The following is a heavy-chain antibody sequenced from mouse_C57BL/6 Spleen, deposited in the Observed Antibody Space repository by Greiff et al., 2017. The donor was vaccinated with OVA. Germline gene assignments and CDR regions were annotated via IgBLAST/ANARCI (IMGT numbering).Heavy chain of an antibody. J-gene: IGHJ3*01. D-gene: IGHD1-1*01. V-gene: IGHV14-3*01. CDR3: ARGWTYGSSSPWFAY. Sequence: VQLQQSVAELVRPGASVKLSCTASGFNIKNTYMHWVKQRPEQGLEWIGRIDPANGNTKYAPKFQGKATITADTSSNPAYLQLSSLTSEDTAIYYCARGWTYGSSSPWFAYWGQGTLVTVSA. CDR1: GFNIKNTY. CDR2: IDPANGNT.